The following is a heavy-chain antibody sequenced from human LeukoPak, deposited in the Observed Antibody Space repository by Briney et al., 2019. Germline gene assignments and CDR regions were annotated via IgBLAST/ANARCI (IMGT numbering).Heavy chain of an antibody. CDR2: ISGSGGST. Sequence: SGGSLRLSCAASGFTFSSYAMSWVRQAPGKGLEWVSAISGSGGSTYYADSVKGRFTISRDNSKNTLYLQMNSLRAADTALYYCARVGYSSSWFFFNFWGQGTLVTVSS. CDR1: GFTFSSYA. V-gene: IGHV3-23*01. D-gene: IGHD6-13*01. J-gene: IGHJ4*02. CDR3: ARVGYSSSWFFFNF.